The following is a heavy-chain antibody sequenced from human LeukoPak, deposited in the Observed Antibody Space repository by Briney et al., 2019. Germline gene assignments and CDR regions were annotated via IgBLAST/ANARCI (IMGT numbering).Heavy chain of an antibody. CDR3: ARYLWFGEFPSDPSGMFYGMDV. J-gene: IGHJ6*04. D-gene: IGHD3-10*01. Sequence: ASVKVSCKASGYTFTSYGISWVRQAPGQGLEWMGWISAYNGNTNYAQKLQGRVTMTTDTSTSTAYMELRSLRSDDTAVYYCARYLWFGEFPSDPSGMFYGMDVWGKGTTVTDSS. V-gene: IGHV1-18*04. CDR1: GYTFTSYG. CDR2: ISAYNGNT.